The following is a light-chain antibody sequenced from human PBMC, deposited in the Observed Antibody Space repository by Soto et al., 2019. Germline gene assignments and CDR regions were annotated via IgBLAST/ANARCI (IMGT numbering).Light chain of an antibody. J-gene: IGKJ1*01. Sequence: DIHLTQSPSFLSASSGDRVTITVRASQGISNFLAWYQQKPGRAPKLLIYATSTLQSGVPSRFSGSGSGTEFTLTISSLQPDDFATYYCQQYNSYWTFGQGTKVDI. CDR1: QGISNF. CDR3: QQYNSYWT. CDR2: ATS. V-gene: IGKV1-9*01.